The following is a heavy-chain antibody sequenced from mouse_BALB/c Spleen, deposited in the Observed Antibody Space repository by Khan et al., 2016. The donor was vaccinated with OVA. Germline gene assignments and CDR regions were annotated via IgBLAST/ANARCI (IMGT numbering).Heavy chain of an antibody. CDR2: IFPGSGST. CDR3: ARGGYGGFAY. Sequence: QVQLQQSGGDLMKPGASVKISCKATGYTFSSYWIEWVKQRPGHGLEWIGQIFPGSGSTTYNEKFKGKATFTADTSSNTAYMQLSSLTSEDSAVYYGARGGYGGFAYWGQGTLVTVSA. D-gene: IGHD2-2*01. V-gene: IGHV1-9*01. J-gene: IGHJ3*01. CDR1: GYTFSSYW.